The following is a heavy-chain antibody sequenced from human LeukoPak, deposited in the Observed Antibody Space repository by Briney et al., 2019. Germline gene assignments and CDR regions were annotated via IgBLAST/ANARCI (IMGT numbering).Heavy chain of an antibody. J-gene: IGHJ4*02. D-gene: IGHD3-22*01. CDR3: ARDAQYYYDSSGYPGY. V-gene: IGHV3-11*01. CDR1: GFTFSDYY. CDR2: ISSSGSTI. Sequence: GGSRRLSCAASGFTFSDYYMSWIRQAPGKGLEWVSYISSSGSTIYYADSVKGRFTISRDNAKNSLYLQMNSLRAEDTAVYYCARDAQYYYDSSGYPGYWGQGTLVTVSS.